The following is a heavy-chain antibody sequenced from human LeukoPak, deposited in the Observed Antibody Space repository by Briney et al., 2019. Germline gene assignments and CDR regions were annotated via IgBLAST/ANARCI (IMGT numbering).Heavy chain of an antibody. CDR2: ITPSGGT. V-gene: IGHV1-2*02. D-gene: IGHD5-24*01. Sequence: GASVKVSCKASGYTFTSYAMHWVRQAPGLGLEWMGWITPSGGTNYPQKFQGRVAITRDTSITTAYMDLSRLTSDDTAVYYCARDRYGDGFAHFDYWGQGALVTVSS. J-gene: IGHJ4*02. CDR3: ARDRYGDGFAHFDY. CDR1: GYTFTSYA.